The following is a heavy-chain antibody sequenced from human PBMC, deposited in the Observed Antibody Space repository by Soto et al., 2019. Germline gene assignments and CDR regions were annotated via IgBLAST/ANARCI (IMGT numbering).Heavy chain of an antibody. CDR1: GFSFSDYY. CDR2: TRNKASSYTT. D-gene: IGHD3-22*01. Sequence: EVQLVESGGGLVQPGGSLRLSCAASGFSFSDYYINWVRLAPGKGLEWVGRTRNKASSYTTDYAAFVKGRFTISRDDSKNLIYLQMNSLKTEDTAVYYCAREGSSSGPDYEYWGQGTLVTVSS. V-gene: IGHV3-72*01. J-gene: IGHJ4*02. CDR3: AREGSSSGPDYEY.